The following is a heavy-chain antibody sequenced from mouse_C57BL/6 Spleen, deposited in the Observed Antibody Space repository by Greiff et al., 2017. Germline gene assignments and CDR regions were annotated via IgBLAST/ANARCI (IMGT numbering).Heavy chain of an antibody. V-gene: IGHV1-54*01. J-gene: IGHJ4*01. CDR3: ARGNLYAMDY. CDR1: GYAFTNYL. D-gene: IGHD2-1*01. CDR2: INPGSGGT. Sequence: QVQLQQSGAELVRPGTSVKVSCKASGYAFTNYLIEWVKQRPGQGLEWIGVINPGSGGTNYNEKFKGKATLTADKSSSTAYMQLSSLTSEDSAVYFCARGNLYAMDYWGQGTSVTVSS.